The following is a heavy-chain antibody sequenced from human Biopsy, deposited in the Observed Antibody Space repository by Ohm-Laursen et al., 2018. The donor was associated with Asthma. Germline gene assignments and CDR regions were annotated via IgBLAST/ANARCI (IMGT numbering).Heavy chain of an antibody. J-gene: IGHJ6*02. Sequence: GSSVKVSCKASGYTFNSAGITWVRQAPGQGLEWMGWISVYNGNTKVAQKLQDRVTMITDTSTGTAYMESRSLRSDDTAVYFCARAVDYSHYYGIDVWGQGTTVTVS. D-gene: IGHD3-10*01. CDR1: GYTFNSAG. CDR2: ISVYNGNT. V-gene: IGHV1-18*01. CDR3: ARAVDYSHYYGIDV.